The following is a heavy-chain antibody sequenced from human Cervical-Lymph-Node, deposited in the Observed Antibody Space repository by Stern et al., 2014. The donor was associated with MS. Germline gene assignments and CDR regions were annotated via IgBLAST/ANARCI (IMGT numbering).Heavy chain of an antibody. Sequence: VQLEESGGGLVKPGGSLRLSCTASGFTFSDFYMSWIRQAPGKWLELLSYISSVGRTIYYDESAKGRFTISRDNANNYTYLEMNSRRAEDTPVYYCPRRWYFDLWGRGTLVTVSS. CDR1: GFTFSDFY. CDR3: PRRWYFDL. CDR2: ISSVGRTI. J-gene: IGHJ2*01. V-gene: IGHV3-11*01.